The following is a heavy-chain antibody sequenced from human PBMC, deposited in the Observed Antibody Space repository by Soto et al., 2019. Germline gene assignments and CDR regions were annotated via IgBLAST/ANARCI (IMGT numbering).Heavy chain of an antibody. Sequence: SETLSLTCSVSGDSIPTLDYFWAWIRQPPGQALEYIGYIYKSATTYYNPSFESRVAISVDTSKSQFSLNVTSVTAADTAVYFCARGRYCLTGRCFPNWFDSWGQGALVTVSS. CDR3: ARGRYCLTGRCFPNWFDS. J-gene: IGHJ5*01. CDR2: IYKSATT. V-gene: IGHV4-30-4*01. D-gene: IGHD7-27*01. CDR1: GDSIPTLDYF.